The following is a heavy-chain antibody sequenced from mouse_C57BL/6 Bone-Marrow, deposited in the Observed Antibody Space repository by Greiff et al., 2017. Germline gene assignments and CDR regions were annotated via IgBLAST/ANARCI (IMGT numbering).Heavy chain of an antibody. CDR2: IYPGDGDT. Sequence: ESGPELVKPGASVKISCKASGYAFSSSWMNWVKQRPGKGLEWIGRIYPGDGDTNYNGKFKGKATLTADKSSSTAYMQLSSLTSEDSAVYFCARRLGPRYFDYWGQGTTLTVSS. CDR1: GYAFSSSW. V-gene: IGHV1-82*01. CDR3: ARRLGPRYFDY. J-gene: IGHJ2*01. D-gene: IGHD3-3*01.